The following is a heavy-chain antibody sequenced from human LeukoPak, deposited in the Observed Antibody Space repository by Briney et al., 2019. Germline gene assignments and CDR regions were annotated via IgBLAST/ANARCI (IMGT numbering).Heavy chain of an antibody. Sequence: SETLSLTCTVSGGSISSGDSYWAWIRQPPGQGLEWIGNVQYSGSTYYNPSLKSRVTISLDTSKNQFSLRLSSVTAADTSMYYCTRRRGGTSSRDYWGQGTLVTVSS. V-gene: IGHV4-39*01. J-gene: IGHJ4*02. D-gene: IGHD6-13*01. CDR1: GGSISSGDSY. CDR3: TRRRGGTSSRDY. CDR2: VQYSGST.